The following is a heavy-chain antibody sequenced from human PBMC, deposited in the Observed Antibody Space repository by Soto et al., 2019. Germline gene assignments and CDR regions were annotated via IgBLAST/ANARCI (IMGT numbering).Heavy chain of an antibody. J-gene: IGHJ4*02. Sequence: EVQLLESGGGLVQPGGSLRLSCAASGFTFDKYAMYWVRQAPGKGLEWASAISRTGGAANYADSVNGRFAVSRDNSKNTLYLQMNSLRAEDTAVYYCAKAYDYIWGSDPRELDYWGQGTLVTVSS. CDR1: GFTFDKYA. V-gene: IGHV3-23*01. D-gene: IGHD3-16*02. CDR3: AKAYDYIWGSDPRELDY. CDR2: ISRTGGAA.